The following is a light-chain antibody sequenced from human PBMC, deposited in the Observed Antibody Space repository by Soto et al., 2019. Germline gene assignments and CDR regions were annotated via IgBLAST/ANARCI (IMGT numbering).Light chain of an antibody. V-gene: IGKV3-20*01. Sequence: EIVLTQSPGILSLSPGDGATLSCRASQSVSSNYLAWYQQNRGQAPRLLIYGTTTRASGIPDRFSGSGSGTDFILTITRLEHEAVAVYLCQQYGVSPPTFGGGTKVDIK. J-gene: IGKJ4*01. CDR2: GTT. CDR3: QQYGVSPPT. CDR1: QSVSSNY.